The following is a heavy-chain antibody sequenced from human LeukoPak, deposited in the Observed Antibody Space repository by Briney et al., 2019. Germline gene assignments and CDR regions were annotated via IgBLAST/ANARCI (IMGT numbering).Heavy chain of an antibody. CDR1: GGSFSGYY. CDR2: INHSGST. CDR3: ADYDSSGRDY. D-gene: IGHD3-22*01. J-gene: IGHJ4*02. V-gene: IGHV4-34*01. Sequence: SETLSLTCAVYGGSFSGYYWGWIRQPPGKGLEWIGEINHSGSTNYNPSLKSRVTISVDTSKNQFSLKLSSVTAADTAVYYCADYDSSGRDYWGQGTLVTVSS.